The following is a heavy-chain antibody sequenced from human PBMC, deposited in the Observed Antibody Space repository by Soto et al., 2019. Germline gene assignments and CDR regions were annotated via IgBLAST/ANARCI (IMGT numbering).Heavy chain of an antibody. CDR1: DGNIITHD. CDR3: ARGNSFGSGMGYSDH. J-gene: IGHJ4*02. Sequence: SVPMRVRYTVVDGNIITHDWRWIRKKTGKGLEWIGYIYYSGGTKYSPSLKSRVTISVDTSKNQFSLKLRSVTAADTAIYYCARGNSFGSGMGYSDHWGQGAQVTVSS. CDR2: IYYSGGT. D-gene: IGHD3-10*01. V-gene: IGHV4-59*08.